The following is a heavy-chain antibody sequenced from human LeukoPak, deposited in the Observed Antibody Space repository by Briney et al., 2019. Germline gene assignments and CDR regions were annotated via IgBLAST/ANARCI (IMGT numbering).Heavy chain of an antibody. CDR3: ARNLWFGESSDAFDM. D-gene: IGHD3-10*01. Sequence: ASVKVSCKASGYTFTDYYIHWVRQAPGQGPEWMGWINPKSGGTNYAQKFQGRVTMTRDTSISTAYMDMSSPRSDDTAVYYCARNLWFGESSDAFDMWGQGTMVTVSS. CDR1: GYTFTDYY. J-gene: IGHJ3*02. V-gene: IGHV1-2*02. CDR2: INPKSGGT.